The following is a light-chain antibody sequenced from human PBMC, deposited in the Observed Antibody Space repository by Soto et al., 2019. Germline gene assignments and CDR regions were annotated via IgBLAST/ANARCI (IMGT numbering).Light chain of an antibody. V-gene: IGKV3-15*01. Sequence: EIVMTQSPATLSVSPGERVTLSCRASQSISSNLAWYQQKPGQAPRLLIYGASTGATGIPARFSGSGSGTEFTLTISSLQSEDFAVYYCQQYGSSGTFGQGTKVDIK. CDR2: GAS. CDR3: QQYGSSGT. J-gene: IGKJ1*01. CDR1: QSISSN.